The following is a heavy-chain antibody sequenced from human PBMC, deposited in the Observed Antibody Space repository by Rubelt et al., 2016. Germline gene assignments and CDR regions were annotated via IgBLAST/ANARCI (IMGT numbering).Heavy chain of an antibody. CDR3: ANPERQISSRAFDT. CDR2: ISGSDTRT. V-gene: IGHV3-23*04. J-gene: IGHJ3*02. Sequence: EVHLVESGGGLVKPGGSLRLSCAASGFTFSSYAMSWVRQAPGKGLEWVSGISGSDTRTYYADSVKGRFTLSRDNSKNNLFLEMNNLRLEDTGVYYCANPERQISSRAFDTWGQGTTVTVSS. D-gene: IGHD6-25*01. CDR1: GFTFSSYA.